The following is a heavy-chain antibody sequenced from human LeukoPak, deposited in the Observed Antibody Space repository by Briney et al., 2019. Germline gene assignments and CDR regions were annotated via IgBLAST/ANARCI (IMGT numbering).Heavy chain of an antibody. J-gene: IGHJ4*02. CDR2: ISGSGDIT. V-gene: IGHV3-23*01. Sequence: SGGSLRHSCAASGFSFSSYGINWVRQAPGKGLEWVSGISGSGDITYYADSVKGRFTISRDNSRNTLYLQMNSLRAEDTAVYYCARRSKSSAIWYYFDYWGQGTLVTVSS. CDR1: GFSFSSYG. CDR3: ARRSKSSAIWYYFDY. D-gene: IGHD6-25*01.